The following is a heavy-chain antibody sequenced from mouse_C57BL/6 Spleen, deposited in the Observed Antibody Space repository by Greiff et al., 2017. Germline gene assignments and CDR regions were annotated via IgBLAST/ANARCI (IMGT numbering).Heavy chain of an antibody. J-gene: IGHJ4*01. CDR1: GYTFTDYY. D-gene: IGHD1-1*01. V-gene: IGHV1-26*01. CDR2: INPNNGGT. Sequence: EVQLQQSGPELVKPGASVKISCKASGYTFTDYYMNWVKQSHGKSLEWIGDINPNNGGTSYNQKFKGKATLTVDKSSSTAYMELRSLTSEDSAVYYCARRGVYYGSSYAMDYWGQGTSVTVSS. CDR3: ARRGVYYGSSYAMDY.